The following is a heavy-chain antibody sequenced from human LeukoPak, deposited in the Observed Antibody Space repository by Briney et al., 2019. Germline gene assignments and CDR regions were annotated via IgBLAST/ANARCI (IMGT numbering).Heavy chain of an antibody. D-gene: IGHD5-18*01. V-gene: IGHV3-21*04. Sequence: PGGSLRLSCAASGFTFSTYTMDWVRQAPGKGLEWVSSISGLGNYIYYADSVKGRFTISRDNAKDALYLQMNNLRVEDTAIYYCAKNVMVKRYIDYWGQGTPVTVSS. CDR3: AKNVMVKRYIDY. J-gene: IGHJ4*02. CDR2: ISGLGNYI. CDR1: GFTFSTYT.